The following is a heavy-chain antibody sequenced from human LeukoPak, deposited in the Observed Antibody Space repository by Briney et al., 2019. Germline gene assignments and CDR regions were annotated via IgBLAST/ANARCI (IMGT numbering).Heavy chain of an antibody. Sequence: SETLSLTCTVSGGSISSGGYYWSWIRQPPGKGLEWIGYIYHSGSTNYNPSLKSRVTISVDTSKNQFSLKLSSVTAADTAVYYCARPGIAAAVSAGYYYYMDVWGKGTTVTVSS. CDR1: GGSISSGGYY. D-gene: IGHD6-13*01. J-gene: IGHJ6*03. V-gene: IGHV4-30-2*01. CDR3: ARPGIAAAVSAGYYYYMDV. CDR2: IYHSGST.